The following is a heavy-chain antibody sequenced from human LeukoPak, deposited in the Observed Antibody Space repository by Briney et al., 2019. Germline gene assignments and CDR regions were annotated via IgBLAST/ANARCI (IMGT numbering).Heavy chain of an antibody. Sequence: ASVKVSCKASGYTFTSYGISWVRQAPGQGLEWMGWISAYNGNTNYAQKFQGRVTMITDTYTSTAYMELMSLISDDTAVYYCARDGMTTVTTWGYWGQGTLVTVSS. CDR2: ISAYNGNT. D-gene: IGHD4-17*01. CDR1: GYTFTSYG. J-gene: IGHJ4*02. V-gene: IGHV1-18*01. CDR3: ARDGMTTVTTWGY.